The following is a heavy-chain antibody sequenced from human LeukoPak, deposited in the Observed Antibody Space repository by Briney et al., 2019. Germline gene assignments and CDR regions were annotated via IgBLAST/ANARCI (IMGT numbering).Heavy chain of an antibody. J-gene: IGHJ5*02. CDR2: ISSSSSYI. Sequence: KTGGSLRLSCAASGFTFSSYSMNWVRQAPGKGLEWVSSISSSSSYIYYADSVKGRFTISRDNAKNSLYLQMNSLRAEDTAVYYCARGSPTGAGFEFDPWGQGTLVTVSS. CDR1: GFTFSSYS. V-gene: IGHV3-21*01. CDR3: ARGSPTGAGFEFDP. D-gene: IGHD3-10*01.